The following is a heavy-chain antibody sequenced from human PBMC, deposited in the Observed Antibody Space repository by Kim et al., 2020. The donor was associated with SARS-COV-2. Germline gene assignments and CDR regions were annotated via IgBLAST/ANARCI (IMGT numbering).Heavy chain of an antibody. D-gene: IGHD3-22*01. CDR3: ARTRITMIVVVTHFDY. Sequence: SLMRRVTISVDTSKNQCSLKLSSVTAADTAVYYCARTRITMIVVVTHFDYWGQGTLVTVSS. J-gene: IGHJ4*02. V-gene: IGHV4-31*02.